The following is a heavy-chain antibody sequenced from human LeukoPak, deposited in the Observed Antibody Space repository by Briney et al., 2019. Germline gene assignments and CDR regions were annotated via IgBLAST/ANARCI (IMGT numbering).Heavy chain of an antibody. CDR1: RYTLTGYN. CDR2: INPKSGGT. J-gene: IGHJ3*02. CDR3: ARGRGRRQLWLTSDAFDI. D-gene: IGHD5-18*01. Sequence: ASLKVSRKGFRYTLTGYNMHWVRQAPGQGLEWMGWINPKSGGTNYAQKFQGRVTMTRDTSISTAYMELSRLRSDDTAVYYCARGRGRRQLWLTSDAFDIWGQGTMVTVSS. V-gene: IGHV1-2*02.